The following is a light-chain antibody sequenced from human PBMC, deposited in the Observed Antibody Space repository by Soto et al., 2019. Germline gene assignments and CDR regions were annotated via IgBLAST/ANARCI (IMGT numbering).Light chain of an antibody. CDR1: QSVRTY. J-gene: IGKJ5*01. V-gene: IGKV3-11*01. CDR2: DAS. CDR3: QQRSNWPTIT. Sequence: EIVLTHTPATLSLSPGARAPLSCRASQSVRTYLAWYQQKPXQAHRLXXYDASNRATGIPARFSGSGSGTDFTLTISSLEPEDFAVYYCQQRSNWPTITFGQGTRLEIK.